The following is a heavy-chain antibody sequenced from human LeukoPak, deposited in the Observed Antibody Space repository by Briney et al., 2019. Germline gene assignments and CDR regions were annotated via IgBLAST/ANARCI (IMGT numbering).Heavy chain of an antibody. Sequence: SETLSLTCAVYGGSFSGYYWSWIRQPPGKGLEWIGEINHSGSINYNPSLKSRVTISVDTSKNQFSLKLSSVTAADTAVYYCARTQIQQLVRTFDYWGQGTLVTVSS. CDR3: ARTQIQQLVRTFDY. D-gene: IGHD6-13*01. J-gene: IGHJ4*02. CDR2: INHSGSI. V-gene: IGHV4-34*01. CDR1: GGSFSGYY.